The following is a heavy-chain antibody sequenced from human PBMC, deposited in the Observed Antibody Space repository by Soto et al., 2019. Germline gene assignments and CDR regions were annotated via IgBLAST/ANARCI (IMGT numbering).Heavy chain of an antibody. CDR3: AKNGQPPYYYYGMDV. CDR2: VSGYNGDT. V-gene: IGHV1-18*01. D-gene: IGHD2-8*01. CDR1: GYTFSRYG. J-gene: IGHJ6*02. Sequence: SLKGSCKAAGYTFSRYGISWVRQAPGQGLEWMGWVSGYNGDTKYAQKVQGRVTMTIDTSTYTAYMELRSLTSDDTAKYYCAKNGQPPYYYYGMDVWGQGTTVTVSS.